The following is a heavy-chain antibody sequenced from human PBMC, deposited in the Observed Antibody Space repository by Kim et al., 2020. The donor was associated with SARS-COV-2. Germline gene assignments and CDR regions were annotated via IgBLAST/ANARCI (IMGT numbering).Heavy chain of an antibody. CDR3: ASGEYISFSTD. J-gene: IGHJ4*02. V-gene: IGHV4-30-4*01. CDR2: VYYSGGT. CDR1: ADSFSSGEFY. D-gene: IGHD1-1*01. Sequence: SETLSLTCSVSADSFSSGEFYWTWIRQSPGKGLEWLGYVYYSGGTYYNPSLQSRIYISADRSRNQFSLRLGSVTAADTAVYYCASGEYISFSTDWGQGIL.